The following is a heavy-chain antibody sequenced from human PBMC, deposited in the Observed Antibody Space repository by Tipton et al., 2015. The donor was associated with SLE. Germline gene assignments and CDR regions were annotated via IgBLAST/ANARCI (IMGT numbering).Heavy chain of an antibody. CDR1: GGSISSSSYY. V-gene: IGHV4-39*07. CDR3: ASYAAVAGRGFDY. J-gene: IGHJ4*02. D-gene: IGHD6-19*01. Sequence: TLSLTCTVSGGSISSSSYYWGWIRQPPGKGLEWIGSINYSGSTFYNPSLKSRVTISVDTSKNQFSLKLSSVTAADTAVYYCASYAAVAGRGFDYWGQGTLVTVSS. CDR2: INYSGST.